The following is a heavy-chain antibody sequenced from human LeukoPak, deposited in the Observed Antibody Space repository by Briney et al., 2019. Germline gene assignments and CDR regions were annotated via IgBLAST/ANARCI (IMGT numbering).Heavy chain of an antibody. Sequence: ASVKVSCKASGYTFSSYGISWVRQAPGRGLEWMGWISAYNGNTNYAQKVQGRVTMTTDTSTSTAYMEVKSLRSDDTAVYYCAREILGDYGDYYGNYYYYMDVWGKGTTVTISS. CDR3: AREILGDYGDYYGNYYYYMDV. J-gene: IGHJ6*03. V-gene: IGHV1-18*01. CDR1: GYTFSSYG. D-gene: IGHD4-17*01. CDR2: ISAYNGNT.